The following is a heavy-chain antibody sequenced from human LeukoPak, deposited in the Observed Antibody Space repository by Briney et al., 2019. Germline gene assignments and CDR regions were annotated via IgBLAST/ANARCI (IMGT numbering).Heavy chain of an antibody. J-gene: IGHJ3*02. V-gene: IGHV1-8*01. CDR3: ARGYTVTNQIDAFDI. D-gene: IGHD4-17*01. CDR2: MNTNSGNT. CDR1: GYTFTSYD. Sequence: ASVKVSCKASGYTFTSYDINWVRQATGQGLEWMGWMNTNSGNTGYAQKFQGRVTMTRNTSISTAYMELSSLRPEDTAVYYCARGYTVTNQIDAFDIWGQGTMVTVSS.